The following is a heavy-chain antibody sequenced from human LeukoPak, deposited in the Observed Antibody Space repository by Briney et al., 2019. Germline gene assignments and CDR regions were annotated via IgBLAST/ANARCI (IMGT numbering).Heavy chain of an antibody. CDR1: GITFGNNW. J-gene: IGHJ5*02. CDR3: ARDVPHNWFDT. V-gene: IGHV3-74*01. CDR2: INSDGGGA. Sequence: GGSLRLSCAASGITFGNNWMHWVRQGPGKGLVWISRINSDGGGAIYAASVKGRFTVSRDNAKNTLYLQMNSLRAEDTAVYYCARDVPHNWFDTWGQGTLVTVSS.